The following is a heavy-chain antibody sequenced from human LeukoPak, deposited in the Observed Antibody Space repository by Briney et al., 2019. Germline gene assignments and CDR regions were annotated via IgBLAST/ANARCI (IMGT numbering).Heavy chain of an antibody. CDR3: ARLPGYSSASHRGVYFDD. V-gene: IGHV4-39*07. CDR2: IYYSGST. D-gene: IGHD6-19*01. Sequence: SETLSLTCTVSGGSISSSSYYWGWIRQSPGKGLEWIGSIYYSGSTYYNPSLKSRVTISLDTSKNQVSLILTSVTAVDTAVYFCARLPGYSSASHRGVYFDDWGQGTLVTVSS. J-gene: IGHJ4*02. CDR1: GGSISSSSYY.